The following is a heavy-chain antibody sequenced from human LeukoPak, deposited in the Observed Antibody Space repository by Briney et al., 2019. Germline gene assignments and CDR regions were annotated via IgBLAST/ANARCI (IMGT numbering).Heavy chain of an antibody. CDR3: ARHYLSDGILSTFDP. J-gene: IGHJ5*02. Sequence: PSETLSLTCTVSGGSISSSPYYWGWLRQPPGTGLEWIGTIYYRGSTYSNPSLNSRVTISLDTSKNQFSLRLRSVTAADTALYYCARHYLSDGILSTFDPWGQGTLVTVSS. CDR1: GGSISSSPYY. CDR2: IYYRGST. D-gene: IGHD2-2*01. V-gene: IGHV4-39*01.